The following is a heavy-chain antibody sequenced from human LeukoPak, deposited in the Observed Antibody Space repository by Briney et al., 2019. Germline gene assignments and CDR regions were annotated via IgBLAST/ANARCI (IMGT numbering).Heavy chain of an antibody. Sequence: SVKVSCKASGGTFSNYAINWVRQAPGQGLEWMGGITPIFGTANYTQRFQGRVTITADESTSTAYMELSSLRSEDTAVYYCARWAGYCSITNCYTAFDYWGQGTLVTVSS. D-gene: IGHD2-2*02. V-gene: IGHV1-69*01. CDR2: ITPIFGTA. CDR3: ARWAGYCSITNCYTAFDY. J-gene: IGHJ4*02. CDR1: GGTFSNYA.